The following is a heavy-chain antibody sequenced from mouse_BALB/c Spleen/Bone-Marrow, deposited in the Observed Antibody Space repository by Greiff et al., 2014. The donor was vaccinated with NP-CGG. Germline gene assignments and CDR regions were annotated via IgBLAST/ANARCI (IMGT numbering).Heavy chain of an antibody. D-gene: IGHD2-4*01. J-gene: IGHJ2*01. CDR1: GYAFTNYL. CDR2: INPGSGGT. Sequence: QVQLQQSGAELVRPGTSVKVSCKASGYAFTNYLIEWVKQRPGQGLEWIGVINPGSGGTNYNEKFKGKATLTADKSSSTAYMQLSSLTSDDSAVYFCARREDYDLDYWGQGTTLPVSS. CDR3: ARREDYDLDY. V-gene: IGHV1-54*01.